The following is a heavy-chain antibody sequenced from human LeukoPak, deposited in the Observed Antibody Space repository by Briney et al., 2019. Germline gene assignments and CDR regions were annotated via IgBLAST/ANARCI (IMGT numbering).Heavy chain of an antibody. D-gene: IGHD3-22*01. V-gene: IGHV3-30*18. Sequence: GRSLRLSCAASGFTFSSYGMHWVRQAPGKGLEWVAVISYDGNNKYYADSVKGRFTISRDNSKNTLYLQMNSLRAEDTAVYYCAKDLYYYDSSGYLLDYWGQGTLVTVSS. J-gene: IGHJ4*02. CDR3: AKDLYYYDSSGYLLDY. CDR1: GFTFSSYG. CDR2: ISYDGNNK.